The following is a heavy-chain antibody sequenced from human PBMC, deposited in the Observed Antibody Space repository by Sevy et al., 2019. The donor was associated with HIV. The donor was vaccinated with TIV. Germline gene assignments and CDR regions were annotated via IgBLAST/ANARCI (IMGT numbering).Heavy chain of an antibody. CDR3: ARYGDGGGIDY. CDR1: GFTFSSYT. Sequence: GGSLRLSCAASGFTFSSYTMNWVRQAPGKGLEWVSSISTTSSYIYYADSVKGRCTISRDNAKNSLYLQINSLIAEDTAVYYCARYGDGGGIDYWGQGTLVTVSS. D-gene: IGHD3-16*01. J-gene: IGHJ4*02. CDR2: ISTTSSYI. V-gene: IGHV3-21*01.